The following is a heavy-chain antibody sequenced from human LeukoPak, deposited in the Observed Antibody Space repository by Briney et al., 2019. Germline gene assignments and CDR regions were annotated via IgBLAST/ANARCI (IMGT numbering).Heavy chain of an antibody. J-gene: IGHJ4*02. Sequence: PGGSLRLSCAASGFTFSNYWMSWVCQAPGKGLEWVANIKQDGSEKYYVDSVKGRFTISRDNAKNSLYLQMKSLRAEDTAVYYCARGAMSSGYYCLDYWGQGTLVTVSS. CDR2: IKQDGSEK. D-gene: IGHD3-22*01. CDR3: ARGAMSSGYYCLDY. V-gene: IGHV3-7*03. CDR1: GFTFSNYW.